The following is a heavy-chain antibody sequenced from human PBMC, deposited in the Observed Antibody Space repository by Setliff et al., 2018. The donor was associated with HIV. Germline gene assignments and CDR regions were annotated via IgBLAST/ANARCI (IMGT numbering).Heavy chain of an antibody. D-gene: IGHD3-10*01. Sequence: PSETLSLTCTVSGGSISSGGYYWSWIRQHPGKGLAWIGYIYYSGSTYYNPSLKSRVTISVDTSKNQFSLKLSSVTAADTAVYYYARVYYYGSPHMDVWGKGTTVTVSS. CDR2: IYYSGST. CDR3: ARVYYYGSPHMDV. J-gene: IGHJ6*03. V-gene: IGHV4-31*03. CDR1: GGSISSGGYY.